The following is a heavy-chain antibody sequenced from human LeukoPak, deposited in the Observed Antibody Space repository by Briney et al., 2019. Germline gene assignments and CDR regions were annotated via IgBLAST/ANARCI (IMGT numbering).Heavy chain of an antibody. V-gene: IGHV3-21*01. J-gene: IGHJ3*02. D-gene: IGHD6-6*01. CDR2: ISSSSSYI. CDR3: ARELLSSSPRAFDI. CDR1: GFTFSSYS. Sequence: GGSLRLSCAASGFTFSSYSMNWVRQAPGKGLEWVSSISSSSSYIYYADSVKGRFTISRDNAKNSLYLQMNSLRAEDTAVYYCARELLSSSPRAFDIWGQGTMVTVSS.